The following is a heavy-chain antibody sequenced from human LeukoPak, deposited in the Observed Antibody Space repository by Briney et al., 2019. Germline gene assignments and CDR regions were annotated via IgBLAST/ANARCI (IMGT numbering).Heavy chain of an antibody. Sequence: GGSLRLSCAASGFTFSSYAMSWVRQAPGKGLEWVAVISYDGSNKYYADSVKGRFTISRDNSKNTLYLQMNSLRAEDTAVYYCGTRAYWGQGTLVTVSS. CDR1: GFTFSSYA. CDR2: ISYDGSNK. J-gene: IGHJ4*02. V-gene: IGHV3-30-3*01. CDR3: GTRAY.